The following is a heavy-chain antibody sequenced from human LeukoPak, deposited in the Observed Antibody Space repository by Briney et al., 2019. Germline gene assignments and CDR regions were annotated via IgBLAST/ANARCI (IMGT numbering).Heavy chain of an antibody. D-gene: IGHD3-3*01. CDR2: IHSTGST. V-gene: IGHV4-4*07. Sequence: SETLSLTCTVSGDSISSYYCNWIRQPAGKGLEYIGRIHSTGSTNYNPSLKSRVTMSVDTSKNHFSLKLSSVTAADTAVYYCATTTSILAFDIWGQGTMVTVSS. CDR3: ATTTSILAFDI. CDR1: GDSISSYY. J-gene: IGHJ3*02.